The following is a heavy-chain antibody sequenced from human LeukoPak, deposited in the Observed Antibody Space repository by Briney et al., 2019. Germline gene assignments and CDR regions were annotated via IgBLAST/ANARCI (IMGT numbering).Heavy chain of an antibody. CDR3: ARALDV. Sequence: GGSLRLSCAASGFAFSDSWMHWVRQAPGKGLEWVANIKQDGSEIYYVDSVKGRFTISRDNAKNSLYLQMNSLRAEDTAVYYCARALDVWGQGTTVTVSS. V-gene: IGHV3-7*03. J-gene: IGHJ6*02. CDR1: GFAFSDSW. CDR2: IKQDGSEI.